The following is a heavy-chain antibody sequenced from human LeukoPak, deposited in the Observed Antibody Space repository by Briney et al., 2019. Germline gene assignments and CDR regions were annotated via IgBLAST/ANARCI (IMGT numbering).Heavy chain of an antibody. CDR2: IYTSGST. CDR1: GGSISSYY. V-gene: IGHV4-4*07. CDR3: AREDLRYSYCGWFDP. Sequence: SETLSLTCTVSGGSISSYYWSWIRQPAGKGLEWIGRIYTSGSTNYNPSLKSRVTISVDTSKNQFSLKLSSVTAADTAVYYCAREDLRYSYCGWFDPWGQGTLVTVSS. D-gene: IGHD3-9*01. J-gene: IGHJ5*02.